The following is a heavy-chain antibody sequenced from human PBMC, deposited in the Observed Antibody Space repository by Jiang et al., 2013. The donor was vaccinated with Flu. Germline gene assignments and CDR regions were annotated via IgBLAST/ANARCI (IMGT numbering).Heavy chain of an antibody. CDR2: IYYSGRT. CDR3: ARAGEPYYYDSRGYYPKDYPMDV. D-gene: IGHD3-22*01. CDR1: GGSISSFF. V-gene: IGHV4-59*01. J-gene: IGHJ6*04. Sequence: LLKPSETLSLTCTVSGGSISSFFWTWIRQSPGKGLEWIGYIYYSGRTNYNPSLKSRVTISLDTSKNQFSLRLNSVSAADTAVYYCARAGEPYYYDSRGYYPKDYPMDVWGRGTT.